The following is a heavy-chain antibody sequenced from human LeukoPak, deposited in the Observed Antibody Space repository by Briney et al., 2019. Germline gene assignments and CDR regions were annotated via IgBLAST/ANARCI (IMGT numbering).Heavy chain of an antibody. Sequence: GGSLRLSCEASGITVSSNYMIWVRQAPGQGLEWVSVIYTGGSTHHADSVKGRFTISRDNSKNTLSLQMNSLRAEDTAVYYCARVYSNFWFDRWGQGTLVTVSS. V-gene: IGHV3-66*01. CDR2: IYTGGST. CDR3: ARVYSNFWFDR. CDR1: GITVSSNY. J-gene: IGHJ5*02. D-gene: IGHD4-11*01.